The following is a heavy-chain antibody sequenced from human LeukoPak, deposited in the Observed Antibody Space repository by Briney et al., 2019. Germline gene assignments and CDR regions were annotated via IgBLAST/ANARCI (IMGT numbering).Heavy chain of an antibody. CDR2: ISSDGNKE. J-gene: IGHJ4*02. D-gene: IGHD6-25*01. CDR3: VRAFSGKWSLEY. V-gene: IGHV3-30-3*01. CDR1: GFSFSNYW. Sequence: PGMSLRLSCAASGFSFSNYWMHWVRQAPDKGLDWVAEISSDGNKEFYADSVKGRFIISRDNSKNTVFLQMNSLRGEDTAVYYCVRAFSGKWSLEYWGQGTLVTVSS.